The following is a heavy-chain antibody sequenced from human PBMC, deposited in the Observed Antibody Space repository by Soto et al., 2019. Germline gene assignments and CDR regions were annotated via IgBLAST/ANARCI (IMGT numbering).Heavy chain of an antibody. J-gene: IGHJ4*02. Sequence: QVQLVQSGAEVKKPGASVKVSCKASGYTFTSYGINWVRQAPGQGLEWMGWISAYNGNTHYAQKLQGRVSITTDTATSRDEMVVRSLRSDDTAVYYCVRVQVGFDCAYWGQGSLVTVSS. V-gene: IGHV1-18*01. CDR3: VRVQVGFDCAY. D-gene: IGHD2-21*01. CDR1: GYTFTSYG. CDR2: ISAYNGNT.